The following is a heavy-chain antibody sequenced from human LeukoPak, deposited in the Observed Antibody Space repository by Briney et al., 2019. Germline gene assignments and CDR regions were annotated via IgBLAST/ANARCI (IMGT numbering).Heavy chain of an antibody. V-gene: IGHV4-39*01. CDR1: GGSISSSSYY. CDR2: IYYSGST. Sequence: SETLSLTCTVSGGSISSSSYYWGWIRQPPGKGLEWIGSIYYSGSTYYNPSLKSRVTISVDTSKNQFSLKLSSVTAADTAVYYCASFYSGELPSYHLYYMDVWGKGTTVTVSS. J-gene: IGHJ6*03. D-gene: IGHD1-26*01. CDR3: ASFYSGELPSYHLYYMDV.